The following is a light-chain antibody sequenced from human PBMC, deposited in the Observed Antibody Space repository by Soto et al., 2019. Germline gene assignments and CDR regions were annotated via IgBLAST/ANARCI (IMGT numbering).Light chain of an antibody. Sequence: EIVMTQSPTTLSVSPGERATLSCRASQNVNNNLAWYQQKPGQAPRLLIYGASTRATGIPARFSGSGSGTEFTLAISSLQSEDFALYYCQQYNNWPRSFGGGTKVDIK. J-gene: IGKJ4*01. CDR1: QNVNNN. CDR2: GAS. CDR3: QQYNNWPRS. V-gene: IGKV3-15*01.